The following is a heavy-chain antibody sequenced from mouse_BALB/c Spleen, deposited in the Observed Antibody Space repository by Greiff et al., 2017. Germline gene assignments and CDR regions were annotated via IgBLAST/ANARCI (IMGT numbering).Heavy chain of an antibody. V-gene: IGHV5-6*01. D-gene: IGHD1-1*01. CDR3: ARHPFITAVVAGAMDY. CDR1: GFTFSSYG. CDR2: ISSGGSYT. J-gene: IGHJ4*01. Sequence: EVKLMESGGDLVKPGGSLKLSCAASGFTFSSYGMSWVRQTPDKRLEWVATISSGGSYTYYPDSVKGRFTISRDNAKNTLYLQMSSLKSEDTAMYYCARHPFITAVVAGAMDYWGQGTSVTVSS.